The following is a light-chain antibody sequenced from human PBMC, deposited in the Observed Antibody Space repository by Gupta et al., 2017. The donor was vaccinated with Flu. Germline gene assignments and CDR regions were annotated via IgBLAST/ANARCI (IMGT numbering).Light chain of an antibody. CDR2: LNSDGSH. Sequence: QLVLTHSPSASASLGASVTLTCPLSSGHSSYAIAWHQQQPENGPRYLMKLNSDGSHSKGDGIPDRFSGSSSGAERYLTISSLQSEDEADYYCQTWGVFGRGTKLTVL. CDR3: QTWGV. CDR1: SGHSSYA. J-gene: IGLJ2*01. V-gene: IGLV4-69*01.